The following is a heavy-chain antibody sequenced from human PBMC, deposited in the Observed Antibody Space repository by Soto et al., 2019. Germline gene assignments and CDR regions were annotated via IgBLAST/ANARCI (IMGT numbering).Heavy chain of an antibody. CDR3: ARGVATITTPKYYYYYYGMDV. J-gene: IGHJ6*02. V-gene: IGHV4-38-2*01. CDR1: GYSISSGYY. D-gene: IGHD5-12*01. CDR2: IYHSGST. Sequence: SETLSLTCAVSGYSISSGYYLGWIRQPPGKGLEWIGSIYHSGSTYYNPSLKSRVTISVDTSKNQFSLKLSSVTAADTAVYYCARGVATITTPKYYYYYYGMDVWGQGTAVTVSS.